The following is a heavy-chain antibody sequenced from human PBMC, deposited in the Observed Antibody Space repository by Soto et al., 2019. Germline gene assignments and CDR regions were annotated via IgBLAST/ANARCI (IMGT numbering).Heavy chain of an antibody. V-gene: IGHV4-39*01. D-gene: IGHD2-2*01. CDR1: GGSISSSSYY. J-gene: IGHJ4*02. CDR2: IYYSGST. Sequence: SETLSLTCTVSGGSISSSSYYWGWIRQPPGKGLEWIGSIYYSGSTYYNPSLKSRVTISVDTSKNQFSLKLSSVTAADTAVYYCARRRGGTARSVVVVPAAMPVSEGGLYYFDYWGQGTLVTVSS. CDR3: ARRRGGTARSVVVVPAAMPVSEGGLYYFDY.